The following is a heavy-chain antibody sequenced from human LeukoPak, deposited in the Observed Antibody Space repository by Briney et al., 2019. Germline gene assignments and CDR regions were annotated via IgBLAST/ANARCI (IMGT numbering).Heavy chain of an antibody. CDR1: GFTFGSYA. V-gene: IGHV3-23*01. Sequence: PGGSLRLSCEASGFTFGSYAMYWVRQAPGKGLEWVAGIFGSGGSPHHADSVKGRFTISRDNAKNSLYLQMNSLRAEDTVVYYCARGGGYYGSGSLHYYYYGMDVWGQGTTVTVSS. J-gene: IGHJ6*02. CDR3: ARGGGYYGSGSLHYYYYGMDV. CDR2: IFGSGGSP. D-gene: IGHD3-10*01.